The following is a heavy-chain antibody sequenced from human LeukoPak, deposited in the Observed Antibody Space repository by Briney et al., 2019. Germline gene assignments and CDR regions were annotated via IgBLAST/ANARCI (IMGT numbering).Heavy chain of an antibody. CDR3: ARDQYDSSGYYTDY. D-gene: IGHD3-22*01. V-gene: IGHV4-59*01. Sequence: SETLSLTCTVSGGSISSYYWSWIRQPPGKGLEWIGYIYYSGSTNYNPSLKSRVTTSVDTSKNQFSLKLSSVTAADTAVYYCARDQYDSSGYYTDYWGQGTLVTVSS. J-gene: IGHJ4*02. CDR2: IYYSGST. CDR1: GGSISSYY.